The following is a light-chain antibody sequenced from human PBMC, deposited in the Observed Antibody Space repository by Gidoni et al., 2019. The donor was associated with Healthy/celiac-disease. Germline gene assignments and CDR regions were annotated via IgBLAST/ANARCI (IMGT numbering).Light chain of an antibody. J-gene: IGKJ4*01. Sequence: DIVMPQSPDSLAVSLGERATINCKSSQSVVYSSNNKNYLAWYQQKPGQPPKLLIYWASTRESGVPDRFSGSGSGTDFTLTISSLQAEDVAVYYCQQYYSTPRTFGGGTKVEIK. CDR2: WAS. CDR1: QSVVYSSNNKNY. V-gene: IGKV4-1*01. CDR3: QQYYSTPRT.